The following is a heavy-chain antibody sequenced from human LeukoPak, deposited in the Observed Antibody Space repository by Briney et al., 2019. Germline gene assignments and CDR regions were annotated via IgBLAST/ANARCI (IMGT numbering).Heavy chain of an antibody. CDR3: ASLNNDYLFDFEN. Sequence: PSETLSLTCDVSGDSNDDINTCCWWTWVRQSPGKGLEWIGEVSHSGDTNYNPSLKSRVAISLDKSKKQFSLRVNFVTAADTAVYYCASLNNDYLFDFENWGQGTLVTVSS. J-gene: IGHJ4*02. V-gene: IGHV4/OR15-8*02. CDR1: GDSNDDINTCCW. D-gene: IGHD4-11*01. CDR2: VSHSGDT.